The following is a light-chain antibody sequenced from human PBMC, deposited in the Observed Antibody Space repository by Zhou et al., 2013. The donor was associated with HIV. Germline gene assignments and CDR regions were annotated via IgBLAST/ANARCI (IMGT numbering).Light chain of an antibody. CDR3: QRCDDYSPWT. J-gene: IGKJ1*01. Sequence: DIQLTQSPSFLSASVGDRVTITCRASQSISSWLAWYQQKPGKAPKLLIYKASSLESGVPSRFSGSGSGTEFTLTISSLQPDDFATYYCQRCDDYSPWTFGQGTKVEIK. CDR2: KAS. CDR1: QSISSW. V-gene: IGKV1-5*03.